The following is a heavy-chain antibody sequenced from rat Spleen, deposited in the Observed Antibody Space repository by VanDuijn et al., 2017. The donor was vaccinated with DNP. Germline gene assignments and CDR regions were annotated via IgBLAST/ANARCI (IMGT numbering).Heavy chain of an antibody. D-gene: IGHD1-7*01. Sequence: EVQLVESGGGPVQPGRSLKLSRVASGFIFSNYWMTWIRQAPGKGLEWVASITNTGDGSYYSDSVKGRFSLSRDNAKSTLYLQVNSLRSEDTATYYCATGWVFDYWGQGVMVTVSS. CDR2: ITNTGDGS. CDR3: ATGWVFDY. CDR1: GFIFSNYW. V-gene: IGHV5-31*01. J-gene: IGHJ2*01.